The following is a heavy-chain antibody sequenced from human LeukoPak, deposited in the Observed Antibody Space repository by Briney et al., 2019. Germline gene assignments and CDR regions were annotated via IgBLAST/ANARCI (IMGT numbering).Heavy chain of an antibody. Sequence: KPSETLSLTCTVSGYSISSGCYWGWIRQPPGRGLEWIGSIYHSGSTYYNPSLTMRATISVDTSTSQFSLKLSSVSAADTAVYYCASDLRGSDAFDIWGQGTMVTVPS. CDR2: IYHSGST. V-gene: IGHV4-38-2*02. CDR3: ASDLRGSDAFDI. CDR1: GYSISSGCY. J-gene: IGHJ3*02.